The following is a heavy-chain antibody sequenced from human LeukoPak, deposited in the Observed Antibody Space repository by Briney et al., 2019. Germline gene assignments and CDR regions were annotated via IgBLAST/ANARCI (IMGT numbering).Heavy chain of an antibody. CDR2: IWYDGSNK. J-gene: IGHJ3*02. CDR1: GFTFSSYG. Sequence: GGSLRLSCAASGFTFSSYGMHWVRQAPGKGLEWVAVIWYDGSNKYYADSVKGRFTISRDNSKNTVYLQMNSLRPEDTAVYFCAKGSLIIVVEDAFDIWGQGTMVIVSS. V-gene: IGHV3-30*02. D-gene: IGHD3-22*01. CDR3: AKGSLIIVVEDAFDI.